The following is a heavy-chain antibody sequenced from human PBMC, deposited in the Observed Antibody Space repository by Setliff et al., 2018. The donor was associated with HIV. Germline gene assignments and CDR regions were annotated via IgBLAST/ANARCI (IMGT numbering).Heavy chain of an antibody. CDR2: INHSGST. D-gene: IGHD5-12*01. J-gene: IGHJ4*02. CDR1: GGSFSGYY. V-gene: IGHV4-34*01. Sequence: SETLSLTCAVYGGSFSGYYWSWIRQPPGKGLEWIGEINHSGSTNYNPSLKSRVTISVDTSKNQFSLKLSSVTAADTAVYYCARQMPIPGIAITPVDYWGQGALVTVPS. CDR3: ARQMPIPGIAITPVDY.